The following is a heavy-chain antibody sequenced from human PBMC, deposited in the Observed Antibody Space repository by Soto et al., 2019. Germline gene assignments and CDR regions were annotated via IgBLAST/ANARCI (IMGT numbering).Heavy chain of an antibody. D-gene: IGHD2-15*01. V-gene: IGHV3-23*01. J-gene: IGHJ5*02. CDR2: ISGSGGST. Sequence: GGSLRLSCAASGFTFSSYAMSWVRQAPGKGLEWVSAISGSGGSTYYADSVKGRFTISRDNSKNTLYLQMNSLRAEDTAVYYCAIPPASLVIVVVVAATWGQGTLVTVSS. CDR1: GFTFSSYA. CDR3: AIPPASLVIVVVVAAT.